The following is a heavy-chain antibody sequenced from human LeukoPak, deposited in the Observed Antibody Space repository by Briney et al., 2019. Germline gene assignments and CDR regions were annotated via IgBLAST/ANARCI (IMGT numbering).Heavy chain of an antibody. D-gene: IGHD7-27*01. CDR2: INPNGGGT. J-gene: IGHJ4*02. V-gene: IGHV1-2*02. Sequence: ASVKVSCKTSGYSFTDYYIQWVRQAPGQGLEWMGWINPNGGGTDYAQKFQGRVAVTRDSSISTAYMELSGLTSDDTAVFYCARGTGAPNYFDYWGQGTLVTVSS. CDR3: ARGTGAPNYFDY. CDR1: GYSFTDYY.